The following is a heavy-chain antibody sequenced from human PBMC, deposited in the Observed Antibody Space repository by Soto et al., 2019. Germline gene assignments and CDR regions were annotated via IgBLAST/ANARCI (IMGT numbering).Heavy chain of an antibody. CDR3: ARDSGVAGVDF. CDR2: IYYSGST. Sequence: QVQLQESGPGLVKPSETLSLTCTVSGCSISSYYWSWIRQPPGKGMEWIGYIYYSGSTNCNPALKSRVTPSVDTSKNKFFMKLSSVTAADTAVYYSARDSGVAGVDFWGQGTMVTASS. V-gene: IGHV4-59*01. D-gene: IGHD6-19*01. J-gene: IGHJ4*02. CDR1: GCSISSYY.